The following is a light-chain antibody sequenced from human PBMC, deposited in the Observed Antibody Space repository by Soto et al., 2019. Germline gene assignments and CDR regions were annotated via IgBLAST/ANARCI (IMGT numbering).Light chain of an antibody. CDR2: AAS. J-gene: IGKJ3*01. CDR3: QQSYSPPFT. V-gene: IGKV1-39*01. CDR1: QSISSY. Sequence: DIQMTQSPSSLSASVGDRVTITCRASQSISSYLNWYQQKPGKAPKLLIYAASSLQRGVPSTFSGSGSGTDFTLPISSLQPADFATYYGQQSYSPPFTFGPGTTVDI.